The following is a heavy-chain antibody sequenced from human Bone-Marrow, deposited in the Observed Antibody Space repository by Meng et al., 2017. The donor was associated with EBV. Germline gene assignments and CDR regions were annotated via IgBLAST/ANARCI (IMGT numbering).Heavy chain of an antibody. D-gene: IGHD6-13*01. J-gene: IGHJ2*01. V-gene: IGHV1-8*01. CDR3: ARPGSSWYPYWYFDL. Sequence: QGELGQSGAEVKKPGASVKVPCKASGYTFTSYDINWVRQATGQGLEWMGWMNPNSGNTGYAQKFQGRVTMTRNTSISTAYMELSSLRSEDTAVYYCARPGSSWYPYWYFDLWGRGTLVTVSS. CDR1: GYTFTSYD. CDR2: MNPNSGNT.